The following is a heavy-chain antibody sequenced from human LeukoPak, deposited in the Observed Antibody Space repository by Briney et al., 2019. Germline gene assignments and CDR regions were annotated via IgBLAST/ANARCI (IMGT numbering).Heavy chain of an antibody. CDR1: GYTFTSYG. CDR3: ARRVVPAALLDY. D-gene: IGHD2-2*01. J-gene: IGHJ4*02. CDR2: ISAYNGNT. V-gene: IGHV1-18*01. Sequence: ASVKVSCKASGYTFTSYGISWVRQAPGQGLGWMGWISAYNGNTNYVQKLQGRVTMTTDTSTSTAYMELRSLRSDDTAVYYCARRVVPAALLDYWGQGTLVTVSS.